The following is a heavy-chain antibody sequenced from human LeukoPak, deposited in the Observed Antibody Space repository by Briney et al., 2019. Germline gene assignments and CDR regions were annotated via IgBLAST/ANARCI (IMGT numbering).Heavy chain of an antibody. Sequence: GGSLRLSCATSGFTSKSYWLNWVRQAPGKGLGWVANIKQDGSEKYYVDSVKGRFTISRDNAKSSLYLQMNSLRAEDTAVYYCAGIGVAGQFDYWGQGTLVTVSS. D-gene: IGHD6-19*01. V-gene: IGHV3-7*02. J-gene: IGHJ4*02. CDR2: IKQDGSEK. CDR1: GFTSKSYW. CDR3: AGIGVAGQFDY.